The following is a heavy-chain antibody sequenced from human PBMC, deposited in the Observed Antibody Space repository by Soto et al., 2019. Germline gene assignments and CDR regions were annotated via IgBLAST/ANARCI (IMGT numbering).Heavy chain of an antibody. V-gene: IGHV3-21*01. J-gene: IGHJ4*02. CDR2: ISSTTNYI. CDR3: ARESEDLTSNFDY. Sequence: GGSLRLSCAASGFTFSRYSMNWVRQAPGKGLEWVSSISSTTNYIYYADSMKGRFTVSRDNAKNSVYLDMNSLSAEDTAVYYCARESEDLTSNFDYWGRGTLVTVSS. CDR1: GFTFSRYS.